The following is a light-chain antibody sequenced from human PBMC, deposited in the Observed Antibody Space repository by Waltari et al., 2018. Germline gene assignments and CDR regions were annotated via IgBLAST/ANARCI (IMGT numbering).Light chain of an antibody. V-gene: IGKV1-33*01. CDR2: DVS. CDR1: QDIKTY. Sequence: DVQMTQSPSSLSASVGDRVTITCQASQDIKTYLIWYQQKSGKDPKVVIYDVSHLATGVPSRFSGTGYGTQFTLTIGSLQPEDIATYYCQQYEDESTFGGGTKVEVK. J-gene: IGKJ4*01. CDR3: QQYEDEST.